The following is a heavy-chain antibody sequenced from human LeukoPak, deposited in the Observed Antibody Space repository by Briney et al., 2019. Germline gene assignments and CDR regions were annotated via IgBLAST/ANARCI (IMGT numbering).Heavy chain of an antibody. CDR3: ATQDIAAAGGATIYGMDV. CDR2: IYYSGLT. Sequence: PSETLSLTCTVSGGSISSSSYYWGWIRQPPGKGLEWIGSIYYSGLTYYNPSLKSRVTISVDTSKNQFPLRLTSVTAADTAVYYCATQDIAAAGGATIYGMDVWGQGTTVTVSS. J-gene: IGHJ6*02. D-gene: IGHD6-13*01. V-gene: IGHV4-39*01. CDR1: GGSISSSSYY.